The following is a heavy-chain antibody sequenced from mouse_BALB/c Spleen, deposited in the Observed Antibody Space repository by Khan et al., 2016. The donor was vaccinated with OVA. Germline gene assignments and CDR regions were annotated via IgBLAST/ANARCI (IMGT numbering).Heavy chain of an antibody. Sequence: QVQLLQPGAELVRPGASVKLSCKASGYTFTNYWMNWVKQTPGQGLEWIGNIYTSASYTNYTEKFKDRVTFTVDKFSSTVYLHLSSLTSEDSAVYYCTAELPVDRWGQGTTVTVSA. CDR1: GYTFTNYW. J-gene: IGHJ2*01. V-gene: IGHV1S126*01. CDR2: IYTSASYT. D-gene: IGHD1-1*02. CDR3: TAELPVDR.